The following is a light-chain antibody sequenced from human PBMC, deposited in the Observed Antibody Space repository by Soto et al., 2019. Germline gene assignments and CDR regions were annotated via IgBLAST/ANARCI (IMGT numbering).Light chain of an antibody. J-gene: IGKJ3*01. V-gene: IGKV1-12*01. Sequence: DIQLTQSPSSVSASVGDRVTITCRASQDIGTWLAWYQQKPGKAPKLLIYVASNLQSGVPSRFSGDRSGTALNRTITSLETEDFATYHCQQDDSFPFTFGPGTKVDFK. CDR2: VAS. CDR1: QDIGTW. CDR3: QQDDSFPFT.